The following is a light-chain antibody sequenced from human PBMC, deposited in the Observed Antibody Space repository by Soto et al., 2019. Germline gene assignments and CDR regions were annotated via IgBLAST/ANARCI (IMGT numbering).Light chain of an antibody. CDR1: QSVIGSY. V-gene: IGKV3-20*01. CDR3: QQQGGTSQT. J-gene: IGKJ1*01. CDR2: ASS. Sequence: EIVLTQSPGTLSLSPGERATLSCRASQSVIGSYLAWYHLKPGQAPSLLIYASSSSVTGLQDRFSGSGSATVFPLIISRQEQDFAVEYCQQQGGTSQTFGQGTKVDIK.